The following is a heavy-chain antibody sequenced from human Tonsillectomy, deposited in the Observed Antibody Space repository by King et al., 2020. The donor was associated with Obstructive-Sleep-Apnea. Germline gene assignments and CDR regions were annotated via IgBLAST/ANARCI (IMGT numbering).Heavy chain of an antibody. J-gene: IGHJ4*02. CDR2: IDSDGSST. CDR3: ARGGDSASFDY. V-gene: IGHV3-74*01. Sequence: VQRVESGGGLVQPGGSLRLSCAASGFTFGAYWMNWVRQAPGKGRVWVSRIDSDGSSTVYADSVKGRFTISRDNAKNTLYLQMNSLRAEDTAVYYCARGGDSASFDYWGQGTLVTVSS. CDR1: GFTFGAYW. D-gene: IGHD2-21*02.